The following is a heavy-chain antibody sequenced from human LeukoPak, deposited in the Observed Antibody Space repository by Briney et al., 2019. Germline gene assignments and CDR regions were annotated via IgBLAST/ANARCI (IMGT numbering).Heavy chain of an antibody. CDR3: ARDLNGNYLLDY. Sequence: GGSLRLSCAASGFTFSHYSMNWVRQAPGKGLEWVPYISSSSGTIYYADSVKGRFTVSRDNAQNSLFLQMNSLRGEDTAVYYCARDLNGNYLLDYWGQGTLVTVSS. D-gene: IGHD1-7*01. CDR2: ISSSSGTI. CDR1: GFTFSHYS. J-gene: IGHJ4*02. V-gene: IGHV3-48*01.